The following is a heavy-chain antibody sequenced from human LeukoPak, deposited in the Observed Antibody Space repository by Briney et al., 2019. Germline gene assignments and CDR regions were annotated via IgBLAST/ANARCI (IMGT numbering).Heavy chain of an antibody. CDR3: ARGRAGNYYNHNDY. D-gene: IGHD3-10*01. Sequence: GGSLRLSCAASGFTFDDYGMNWVRQAPGKGLEWVSGIHWNGGSTGYADSVKGRFTISRDNAKNTLYLQMNSLRAEDTAVYYCARGRAGNYYNHNDYWGQGTLVTVSS. V-gene: IGHV3-20*04. CDR1: GFTFDDYG. J-gene: IGHJ4*01. CDR2: IHWNGGST.